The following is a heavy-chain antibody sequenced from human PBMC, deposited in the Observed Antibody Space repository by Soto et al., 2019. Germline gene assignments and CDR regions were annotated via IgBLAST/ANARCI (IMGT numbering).Heavy chain of an antibody. V-gene: IGHV3-23*01. D-gene: IGHD3-3*01. Sequence: EVQLLESGGGLVQPGGSLRLSCAASGFTFRYYAMSWVRQAPGKGLEWVSGISGSGDSTYHADSVKGRFAISRDNSKNTLYLQMTSLRAEDTAIYFCAKDRSGSNDFWSGFYTRSNFDHWGQGTLLTVSS. CDR1: GFTFRYYA. CDR2: ISGSGDST. J-gene: IGHJ4*02. CDR3: AKDRSGSNDFWSGFYTRSNFDH.